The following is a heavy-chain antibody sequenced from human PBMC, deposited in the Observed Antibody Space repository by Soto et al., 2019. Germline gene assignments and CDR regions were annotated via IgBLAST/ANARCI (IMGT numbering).Heavy chain of an antibody. D-gene: IGHD5-12*01. Sequence: QITLKESGPTLVKPTQTLTLTCTFSGFSLSTSGVGVGWIRQPPGKALEWLALIYWDDDKRYSPSLKSRLTITKDTSKNQVVLTMTNMDAVDTATYYCAHSIEATTVLYYYYYGMDVWGQGTTVTASS. CDR2: IYWDDDK. CDR3: AHSIEATTVLYYYYYGMDV. J-gene: IGHJ6*02. V-gene: IGHV2-5*02. CDR1: GFSLSTSGVG.